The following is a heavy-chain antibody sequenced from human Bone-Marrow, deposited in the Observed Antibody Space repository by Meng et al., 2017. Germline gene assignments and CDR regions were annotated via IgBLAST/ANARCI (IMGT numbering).Heavy chain of an antibody. J-gene: IGHJ4*02. D-gene: IGHD2-21*02. CDR3: AREHTPYCGGDWYSDY. V-gene: IGHV1-2*06. CDR2: INPYSGAT. Sequence: ASVKVSCKASAYTYSAYYIHWVRQAPGQGLEWMGRINPYSGATNYAQKFQGRVTMTRDTSISTAYMELSRLISDDTALYYCAREHTPYCGGDWYSDYWGQGTLVTVSS. CDR1: AYTYSAYY.